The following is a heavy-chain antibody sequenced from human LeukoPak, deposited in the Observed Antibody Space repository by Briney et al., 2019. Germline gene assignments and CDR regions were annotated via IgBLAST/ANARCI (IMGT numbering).Heavy chain of an antibody. J-gene: IGHJ3*02. CDR3: AKSRITMIVVVIYDAFDI. V-gene: IGHV3-23*01. CDR1: GFTFSGYE. Sequence: GGSLGLSWAASGFTFSGYERNWVGQAPGKGLEGVSAISGRGGSTYYADSVKGRFTISRDNSKNTLYLQMNSLRAEDTAVYYCAKSRITMIVVVIYDAFDIWGQGTMVTVSS. D-gene: IGHD3-22*01. CDR2: ISGRGGST.